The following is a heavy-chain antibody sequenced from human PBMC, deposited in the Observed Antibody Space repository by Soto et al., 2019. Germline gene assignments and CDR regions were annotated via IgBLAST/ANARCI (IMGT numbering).Heavy chain of an antibody. Sequence: SGPTLVNPTQTLTLTCTFSGFSLSTSGMCVSWIRQPPGKALEWLALIDWDDDKYYSTSLKXRLTISKDTSKNQVGLTMTNMDPVHTATYYCARRPRYYDLWSGYPQYYYYYYCMDVWGQGTTVTVSS. J-gene: IGHJ6*02. CDR2: IDWDDDK. D-gene: IGHD3-3*01. CDR3: ARRPRYYDLWSGYPQYYYYYYCMDV. CDR1: GFSLSTSGMC. V-gene: IGHV2-70*01.